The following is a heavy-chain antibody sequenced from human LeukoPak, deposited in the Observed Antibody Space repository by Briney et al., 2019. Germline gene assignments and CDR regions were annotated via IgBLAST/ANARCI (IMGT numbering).Heavy chain of an antibody. D-gene: IGHD7-27*01. CDR1: GGSFSGYY. V-gene: IGHV4-34*01. CDR2: INHDRVL. CDR3: ASRKLGNDY. Sequence: SETLSLTCAVYGGSFSGYYWNWFRQPPGKGLEWIGEINHDRVLHYNLSLKSRVTISVDASKNQFSLKLSSVTAADTAVYYCASRKLGNDYWGQGTLVTVSS. J-gene: IGHJ4*02.